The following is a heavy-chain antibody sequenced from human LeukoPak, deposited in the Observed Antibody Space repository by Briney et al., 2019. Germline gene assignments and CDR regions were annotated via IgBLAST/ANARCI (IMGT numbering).Heavy chain of an antibody. CDR3: TSHAAFDP. Sequence: GGSLRLSCAASGFTFNNAWMDWVRQAPGKGLEWVGRIKSKNVGGTTDYAAPVKGRFTISRDDSKNTVYLQMNSLKIEDTAVYYCTSHAAFDPWGQGTLVTVSS. V-gene: IGHV3-15*01. CDR1: GFTFNNAW. J-gene: IGHJ5*02. CDR2: IKSKNVGGTT.